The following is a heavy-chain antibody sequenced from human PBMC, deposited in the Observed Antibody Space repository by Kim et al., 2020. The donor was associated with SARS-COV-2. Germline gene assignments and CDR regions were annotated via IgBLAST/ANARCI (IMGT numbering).Heavy chain of an antibody. Sequence: SETLSLTCAVYGGSFSGYYWSWIRQPPGKGLEWIGEINHSGSTNYNPSLKSRVTISVDTSKNQFSLKLSSVTAADTAVYYCARELRLTDLLFWSGLYYFDYWGQGTLVTVSS. D-gene: IGHD3-3*01. CDR3: ARELRLTDLLFWSGLYYFDY. J-gene: IGHJ4*02. CDR1: GGSFSGYY. V-gene: IGHV4-34*01. CDR2: INHSGST.